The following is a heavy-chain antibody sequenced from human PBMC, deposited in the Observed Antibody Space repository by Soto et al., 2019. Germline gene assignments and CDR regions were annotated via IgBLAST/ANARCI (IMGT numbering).Heavy chain of an antibody. CDR1: GGSISSYY. J-gene: IGHJ4*02. Sequence: SETLSLTCTVSGGSISSYYWSWIRQPPGKGLEWIGYIYYSGSTNYNPSHKSRVTISVDTSKNQFSLKLSFVTSADSALYYCARTPVSWDYYFDYWGQGTLVTFFS. V-gene: IGHV4-59*01. CDR3: ARTPVSWDYYFDY. D-gene: IGHD1-26*01. CDR2: IYYSGST.